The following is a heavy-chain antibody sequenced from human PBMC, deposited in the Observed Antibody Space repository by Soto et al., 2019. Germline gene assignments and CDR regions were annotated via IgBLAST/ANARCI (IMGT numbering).Heavy chain of an antibody. Sequence: QTXSLTCAITGDSVSSNSAGWSWVRQSPSRGLEWLGRTYYRSKWYYEYAVSVRGRITINPDTSKNQYSLQLNSVTPEDTAVYFCARGEQYSGRIFDYWGQGTLVTVSS. D-gene: IGHD1-26*01. CDR3: ARGEQYSGRIFDY. J-gene: IGHJ4*01. V-gene: IGHV6-1*01. CDR2: TYYRSKWYY. CDR1: GDSVSSNSAG.